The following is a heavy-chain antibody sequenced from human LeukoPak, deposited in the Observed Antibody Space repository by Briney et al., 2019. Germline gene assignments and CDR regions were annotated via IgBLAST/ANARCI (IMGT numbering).Heavy chain of an antibody. CDR3: ARHQPRYCSSTSCYGYYYMDV. D-gene: IGHD2-2*01. CDR1: CASSSSYY. J-gene: IGHJ6*03. Sequence: AETLPLTCAASCASSSSYYCSWLRQPPGKRREWIGNIYTSGRTNYSASLKSRVTISGDTAKNQFSLKLSCVTAADTAVYYCARHQPRYCSSTSCYGYYYMDVWGKGTTVSVS. V-gene: IGHV4-59*08. CDR2: IYTSGRT.